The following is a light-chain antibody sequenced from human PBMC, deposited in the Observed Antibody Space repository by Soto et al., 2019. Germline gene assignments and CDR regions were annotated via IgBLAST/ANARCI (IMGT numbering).Light chain of an antibody. J-gene: IGKJ5*01. CDR3: QQRSNWPSIA. CDR2: DAS. CDR1: QSVSSY. Sequence: ETVMTQSPATLSVSPGERATLSCRASQSVSSYLAWYQQKPGQAPRLLIYDASNRATGIPARFSGSGSGTDFTLTISSLESEDFAVYHCQQRSNWPSIAFGQGTRLEIK. V-gene: IGKV3-11*01.